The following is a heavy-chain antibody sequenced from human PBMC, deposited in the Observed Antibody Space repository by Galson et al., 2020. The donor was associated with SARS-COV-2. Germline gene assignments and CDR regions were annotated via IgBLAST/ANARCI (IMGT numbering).Heavy chain of an antibody. V-gene: IGHV1-2*06. CDR3: ARDRDSFIRGGDVFHI. D-gene: IGHD3-10*01. J-gene: IGHJ3*02. CDR2: INPNSGGT. Sequence: ASVKVSCKASGYSFTDYYLHWVRQAPGQGLEWMGRINPNSGGTKSSQKFQGRVTMTRDTSISTAYMELISLRADDTAVYYCARDRDSFIRGGDVFHIWGQGTMVTVSS. CDR1: GYSFTDYY.